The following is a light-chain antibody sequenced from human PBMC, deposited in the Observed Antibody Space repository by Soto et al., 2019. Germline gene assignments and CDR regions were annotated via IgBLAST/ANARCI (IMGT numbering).Light chain of an antibody. V-gene: IGLV2-11*01. CDR2: DVT. CDR3: CSYAGADV. CDR1: SSDVGGFKY. Sequence: QSALNQPRSVSGSPGQSVTISCAGASSDVGGFKYVSWYQQHPGKAPKLVIYDVTRRPSGVPDRFSGSKSDNTASLTISGLQAEDEADYYCCSYAGADVFGTGTKVTVL. J-gene: IGLJ1*01.